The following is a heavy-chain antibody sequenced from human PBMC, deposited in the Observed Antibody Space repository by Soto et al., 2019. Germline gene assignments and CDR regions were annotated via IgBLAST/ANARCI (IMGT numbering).Heavy chain of an antibody. D-gene: IGHD2-21*01. Sequence: GGSLRLSCAASGFTFTNAWMSWVRQAPGKGLEWVGRIKSKTDGGTTDYAAPVKGRFTISRDDSKNTLYLQMNSLKTEDTAVYYCTTDPGSGIVVMNATYYFYCLDVWGQGTTVTVSS. V-gene: IGHV3-15*01. J-gene: IGHJ6*02. CDR3: TTDPGSGIVVMNATYYFYCLDV. CDR2: IKSKTDGGTT. CDR1: GFTFTNAW.